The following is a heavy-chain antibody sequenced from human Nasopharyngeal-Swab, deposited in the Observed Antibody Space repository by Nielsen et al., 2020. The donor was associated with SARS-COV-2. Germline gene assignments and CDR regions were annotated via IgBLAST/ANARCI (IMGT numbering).Heavy chain of an antibody. V-gene: IGHV5-10-1*01. D-gene: IGHD3-10*01. CDR3: ATSYYYGSGSYYTFSYYYGMDV. J-gene: IGHJ6*02. CDR2: IDPSDSYT. Sequence: VRQMPGKGLGGMGRIDPSDSYTNYSPSFQGHVTISADKSISTAYLQWSSLKASDTAMYYCATSYYYGSGSYYTFSYYYGMDVWGQGTTVTVSS.